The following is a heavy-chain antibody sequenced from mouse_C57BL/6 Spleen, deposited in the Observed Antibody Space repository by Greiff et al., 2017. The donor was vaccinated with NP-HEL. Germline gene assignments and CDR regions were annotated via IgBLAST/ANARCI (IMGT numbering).Heavy chain of an antibody. CDR3: ARHRFITTVVATRYFDV. Sequence: EVKLVESGGDLVKPGGSLKLSCAASGFTFSSYGMSWVRQTPDKRLEWVATISSGGSYTYYPDSVKGRFTISRDNAKNTLYLQMSSLKSEDTAMYYCARHRFITTVVATRYFDVWGTGTTVTVSS. D-gene: IGHD1-1*01. CDR1: GFTFSSYG. V-gene: IGHV5-6*01. CDR2: ISSGGSYT. J-gene: IGHJ1*03.